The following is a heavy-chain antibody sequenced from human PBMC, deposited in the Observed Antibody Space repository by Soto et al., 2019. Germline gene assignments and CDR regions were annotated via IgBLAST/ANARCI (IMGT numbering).Heavy chain of an antibody. V-gene: IGHV3-33*08. CDR1: GFTFNNYG. CDR3: AREGDYGTYYYYYVMDV. CDR2: IWYDGSNK. Sequence: GGSLRLSCAASGFTFNNYGMHWVRQAPGKGLEWVAVIWYDGSNKYYADSVKGRFTISRDNSKNTLYLQMNSLRAEDTAVYYCAREGDYGTYYYYYVMDVWAQGTTVTVSS. D-gene: IGHD4-17*01. J-gene: IGHJ6*02.